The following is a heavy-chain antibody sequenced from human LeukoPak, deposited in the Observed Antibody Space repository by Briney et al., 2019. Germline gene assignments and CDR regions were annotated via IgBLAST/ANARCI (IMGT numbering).Heavy chain of an antibody. CDR3: AREAEGEPYYFDY. V-gene: IGHV4-39*07. Sequence: PSETLSLTCTVSGGSISSSSYYWGWIRQPPGKGLEWIGSIYYSGSTYYNPSLKSRVTISVDTSKNQFSLKLSSVTAADTAVYYCAREAEGEPYYFDYWGQGTLVTVSS. D-gene: IGHD1-26*01. J-gene: IGHJ4*02. CDR1: GGSISSSSYY. CDR2: IYYSGST.